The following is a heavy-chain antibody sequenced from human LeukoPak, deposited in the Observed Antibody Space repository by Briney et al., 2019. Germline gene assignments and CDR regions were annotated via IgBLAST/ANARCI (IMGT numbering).Heavy chain of an antibody. D-gene: IGHD6-13*01. CDR2: LDPEDGET. V-gene: IGHV1-24*01. J-gene: IGHJ4*02. CDR1: GYTLTELS. CDR3: ATDPTNFIAAAGRGEGY. Sequence: ASVKVSCKVSGYTLTELSMHWVRQAPGKGLEWMGGLDPEDGETIYAQKFQGRVTMTEDTSTDTAYMELSSLRSEDTAVYYCATDPTNFIAAAGRGEGYWGQGTLVTVSS.